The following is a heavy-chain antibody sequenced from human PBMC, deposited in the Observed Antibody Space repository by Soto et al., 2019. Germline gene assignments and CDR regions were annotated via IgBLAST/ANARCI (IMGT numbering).Heavy chain of an antibody. CDR1: GGSVTSGDYY. CDR3: ARGSFSSSSSWFDP. CDR2: IYYSGST. J-gene: IGHJ5*02. D-gene: IGHD6-6*01. Sequence: SETLSVTCTVSGGSVTSGDYYWSWIRQPPGKGLEWIGYIYYSGSTYYNPSLQPRVTISVDTSKNQFSLKLSSVTAADTAMYYCARGSFSSSSSWFDPWGQGTLVTVSS. V-gene: IGHV4-31*03.